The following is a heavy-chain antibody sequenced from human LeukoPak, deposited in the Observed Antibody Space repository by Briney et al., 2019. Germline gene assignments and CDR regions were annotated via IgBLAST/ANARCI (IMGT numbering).Heavy chain of an antibody. Sequence: PGGSLRLSCAASGFTFSSYAMSWVRQAPGKGLEWVSAISGSGGSTYYADSVKGRFTISRDNSKNTLYLQMNSLRAEDTAVYYCAKGPWYYDSSGYYFPFDYWGQGTLVTVSS. D-gene: IGHD3-22*01. CDR1: GFTFSSYA. J-gene: IGHJ4*02. CDR3: AKGPWYYDSSGYYFPFDY. V-gene: IGHV3-23*01. CDR2: ISGSGGST.